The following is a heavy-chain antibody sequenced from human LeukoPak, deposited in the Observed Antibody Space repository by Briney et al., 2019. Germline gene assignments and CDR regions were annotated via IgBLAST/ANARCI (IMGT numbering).Heavy chain of an antibody. V-gene: IGHV3-74*01. J-gene: IGHJ3*02. D-gene: IGHD5-24*01. CDR1: GFTFSSYW. CDR2: INSDGSST. CDR3: ARGSWGYNQLFGGAFDI. Sequence: PGGSLRLSCAASGFTFSSYWMHWVRQAPRKGLVWASRINSDGSSTSYAHSVKGRFTLSRDIDKHTLYPQMNSLRAEDTAVYYCARGSWGYNQLFGGAFDIWGQGTMVTVSS.